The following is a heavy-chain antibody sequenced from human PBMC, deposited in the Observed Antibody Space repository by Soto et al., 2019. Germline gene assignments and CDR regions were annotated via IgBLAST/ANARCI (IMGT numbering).Heavy chain of an antibody. Sequence: PGGSLRLSCAASGFTFSSYAMSWVRQAPGKGLEWVSAISGSGGSTYYADSVKGRFTISRDNSKNTLYLQMNSLRAEDTAVYYCASPLLYCSGGSCYFPYYWGQGTRVTVSS. CDR2: ISGSGGST. V-gene: IGHV3-23*01. D-gene: IGHD2-15*01. CDR3: ASPLLYCSGGSCYFPYY. CDR1: GFTFSSYA. J-gene: IGHJ4*02.